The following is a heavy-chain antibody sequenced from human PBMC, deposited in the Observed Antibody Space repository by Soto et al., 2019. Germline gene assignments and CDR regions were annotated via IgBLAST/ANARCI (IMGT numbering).Heavy chain of an antibody. CDR1: GYALRSYG. Sequence: ASVKVSCKASGYALRSYGVNWVRRAPGQGLEWMGWVSSYSGNTNYAQKLQGRVTMTTDTSTNTAYMELRSLRSDDTAVYYCARGSGGMSYYYMDVWGKGTTVTVSS. CDR2: VSSYSGNT. D-gene: IGHD1-1*01. V-gene: IGHV1-18*01. CDR3: ARGSGGMSYYYMDV. J-gene: IGHJ6*03.